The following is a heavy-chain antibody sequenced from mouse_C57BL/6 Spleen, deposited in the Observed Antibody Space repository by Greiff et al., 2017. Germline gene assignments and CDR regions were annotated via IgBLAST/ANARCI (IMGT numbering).Heavy chain of an antibody. CDR2: IYPRSGNT. D-gene: IGHD1-1*01. CDR3: ARCGYGSSPWFAY. Sequence: VKLMESGAELARPGASVKLSCKASGYTFTSYGISWVKQRTGQGLEWIGEIYPRSGNTYYNEKFKGKATLTADKSSSTAYMELRSLTSEDSAVYFCARCGYGSSPWFAYWGQGTLVTVSA. J-gene: IGHJ3*01. V-gene: IGHV1-81*01. CDR1: GYTFTSYG.